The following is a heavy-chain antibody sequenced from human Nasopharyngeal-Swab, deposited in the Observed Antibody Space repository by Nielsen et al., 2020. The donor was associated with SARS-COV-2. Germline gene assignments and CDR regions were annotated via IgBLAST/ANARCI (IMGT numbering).Heavy chain of an antibody. CDR1: GDSISPNY. D-gene: IGHD3/OR15-3a*01. CDR2: INYTGSA. Sequence: SETLSLTCTVSGDSISPNYWSWIRQSPGKRLEWIGDINYTGSADYSHSLRTRVTISVDRSKNRFSLELTSVTTADTAVYYCARWVPFRRGTGRPSFYYFGMDVWGQGTTVTVSS. CDR3: ARWVPFRRGTGRPSFYYFGMDV. J-gene: IGHJ6*02. V-gene: IGHV4-59*01.